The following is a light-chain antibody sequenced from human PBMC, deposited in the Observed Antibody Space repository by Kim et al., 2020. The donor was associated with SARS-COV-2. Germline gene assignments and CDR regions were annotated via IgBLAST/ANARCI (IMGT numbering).Light chain of an antibody. CDR2: INN. Sequence: ELTQPPSVSGTPGQRVTISCSGSSSKIGINTVNWYQQFPGTAPKVLIYINNQRPSGVPDRFSGSQSGSSASLAISGLQSEDEADYYCATWDDSLSAWVFGGGTQLTVL. CDR3: ATWDDSLSAWV. CDR1: SSKIGINT. V-gene: IGLV1-44*01. J-gene: IGLJ3*02.